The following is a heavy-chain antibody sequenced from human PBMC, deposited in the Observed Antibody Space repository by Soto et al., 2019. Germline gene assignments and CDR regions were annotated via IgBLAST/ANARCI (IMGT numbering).Heavy chain of an antibody. CDR1: GYTFTSYG. Sequence: GASVKVSCKASGYTFTSYGISWVRQAPGQGLEWMGWISAYNGNTNYAQKLQGRVTMTTDTSTSTAYMELRSPRSDDTAVYYCARPAMIVVGPNYFDYWGQGTLVTVSS. D-gene: IGHD3-22*01. J-gene: IGHJ4*02. CDR2: ISAYNGNT. CDR3: ARPAMIVVGPNYFDY. V-gene: IGHV1-18*01.